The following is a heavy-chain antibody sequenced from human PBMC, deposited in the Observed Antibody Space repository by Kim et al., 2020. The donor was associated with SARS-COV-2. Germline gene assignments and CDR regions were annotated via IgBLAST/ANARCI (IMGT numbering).Heavy chain of an antibody. J-gene: IGHJ4*02. CDR2: ISYDGSNK. CDR1: GFTFSSYA. V-gene: IGHV3-30*04. CDR3: ARGTTVGY. D-gene: IGHD4-17*01. Sequence: GGSLRLSCAASGFTFSSYAMHWVRQAPGKGLEWVAVISYDGSNKYYADSVKGRFTISRDNSKNTLYLQMNSLRAEDTAVYYCARGTTVGYWGQGTLVTVSS.